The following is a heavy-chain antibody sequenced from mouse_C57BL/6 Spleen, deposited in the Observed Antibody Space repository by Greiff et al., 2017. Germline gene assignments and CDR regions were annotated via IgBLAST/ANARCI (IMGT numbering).Heavy chain of an antibody. V-gene: IGHV1-64*01. Sequence: VQLQQSGAELVKPGASVKLSCKASGYTFTSYWMHWVKQRPGQGLEWIGMIHPNSGSTNYNEKFKSKATLTVDKSSSTAYMQLSSLTSEDSAVYYCAREGDYDYDGYAMDYWGQGTSVTVSS. CDR2: IHPNSGST. CDR1: GYTFTSYW. J-gene: IGHJ4*01. D-gene: IGHD2-4*01. CDR3: AREGDYDYDGYAMDY.